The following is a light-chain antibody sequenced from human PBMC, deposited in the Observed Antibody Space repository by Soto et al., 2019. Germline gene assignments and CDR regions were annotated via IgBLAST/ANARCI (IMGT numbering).Light chain of an antibody. CDR1: QRVTIK. Sequence: EVVLTQSPATLYLSPGERATLSCRASQRVTIKLAWYQQKPGQAPRLLIYDASTRATGVPARFSGSGSGTDFTLTISSLEPEDFAVYFCQHRSSWPLTFGGGTKVDSK. J-gene: IGKJ4*01. CDR3: QHRSSWPLT. V-gene: IGKV3-11*01. CDR2: DAS.